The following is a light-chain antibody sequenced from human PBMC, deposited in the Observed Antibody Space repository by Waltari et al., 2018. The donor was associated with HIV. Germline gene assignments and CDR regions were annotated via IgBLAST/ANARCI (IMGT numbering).Light chain of an antibody. CDR3: HQYFSPPPT. J-gene: IGKJ1*01. Sequence: DIVMTPSPESLVVSLGERATINCKSSRNVLYSSNNKNYLAWYQHKPGQPPKLLIYWASTRESGVPDRFTGSGSGTNFTLTISSLQAEDVAVYFCHQYFSPPPTFGQGTKVEIK. V-gene: IGKV4-1*01. CDR2: WAS. CDR1: RNVLYSSNNKNY.